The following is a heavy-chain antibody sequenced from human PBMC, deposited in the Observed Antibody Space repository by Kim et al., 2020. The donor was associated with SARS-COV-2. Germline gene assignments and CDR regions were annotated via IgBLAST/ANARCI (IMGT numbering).Heavy chain of an antibody. CDR3: ASLRSSSSWYPRWFDP. D-gene: IGHD6-13*01. J-gene: IGHJ5*02. V-gene: IGHV4-4*02. Sequence: SETLSLTCAVSGGSISSSNWWSWVRQPPGKGLEWIGEIYHSGSTNYNPSLKSRATISVDKSKNQFSLKLSSVTAADTAVYYCASLRSSSSWYPRWFDPWGQGTLVTVSS. CDR1: GGSISSSNW. CDR2: IYHSGST.